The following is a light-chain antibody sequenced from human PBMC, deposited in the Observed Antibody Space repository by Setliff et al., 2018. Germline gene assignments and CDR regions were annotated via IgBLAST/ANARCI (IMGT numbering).Light chain of an antibody. V-gene: IGLV3-1*01. Sequence: SYELTQPPSVPVSPGQTASITCSGDKLGDKYACWYQQKPGQSPVLVIYQDTKRPSGIPERFSGSNSGNTATLTISGTQAMDEADYYCQAWDGSTGVFGTGTKGTVL. CDR1: KLGDKY. CDR2: QDT. CDR3: QAWDGSTGV. J-gene: IGLJ1*01.